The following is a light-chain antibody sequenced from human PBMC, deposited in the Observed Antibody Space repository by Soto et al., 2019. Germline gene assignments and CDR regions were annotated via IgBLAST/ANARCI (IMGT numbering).Light chain of an antibody. Sequence: DSQMTQSPSSLSASVGDRVTITCRASQSISTYLHWYQQKPGTAPKLLIYATSNLQSGVPSRFSGSGSGTDFTLTINSLQPEDSATYYCQQAYSTPWTFGQGTKVDIK. CDR1: QSISTY. V-gene: IGKV1-39*01. CDR3: QQAYSTPWT. J-gene: IGKJ1*01. CDR2: ATS.